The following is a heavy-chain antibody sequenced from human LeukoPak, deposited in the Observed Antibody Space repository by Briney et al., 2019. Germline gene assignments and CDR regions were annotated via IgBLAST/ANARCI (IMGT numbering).Heavy chain of an antibody. V-gene: IGHV4-34*01. J-gene: IGHJ4*02. CDR2: INHSGST. D-gene: IGHD3-22*01. CDR1: GGSFSGYY. Sequence: PSETLSLTCAVYGGSFSGYYWSWIRQPPGKGLEWIGEINHSGSTNYNPSLKSRVTISVDTSKNQFSLELSSVTAADTAVYYCARGRPIGIVVVITSFDYWGQGTLVTVSS. CDR3: ARGRPIGIVVVITSFDY.